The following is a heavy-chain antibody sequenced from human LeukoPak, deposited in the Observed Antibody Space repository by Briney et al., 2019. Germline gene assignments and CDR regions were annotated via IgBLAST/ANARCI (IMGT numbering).Heavy chain of an antibody. CDR2: IYYSGST. J-gene: IGHJ4*02. CDR1: GGSTSTYY. V-gene: IGHV4-59*01. CDR3: ARAPWIQLFDY. Sequence: PSETLSLTCTVSGGSTSTYYWSWIRQPPGKGLEWIGYIYYSGSTNYNPSLKSRVTISVDTSKNQFSLKLSSVTAADTAVYYCARAPWIQLFDYWGQGTLVTVSS. D-gene: IGHD5-18*01.